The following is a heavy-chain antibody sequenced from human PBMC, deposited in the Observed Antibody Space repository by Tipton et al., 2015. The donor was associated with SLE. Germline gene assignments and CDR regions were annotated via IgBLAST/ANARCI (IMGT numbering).Heavy chain of an antibody. J-gene: IGHJ4*02. CDR2: IYYSGST. D-gene: IGHD3-9*01. CDR1: GGSISSSSYY. Sequence: GLVKPSETLSLTCTVSGGSISSSSYYWGWIRQPPGKGLEWIGSIYYSGSTYYNPSLKSRVTISVDTSKNQFSLKLSSVTAADTAVYYCARLRYFDWLLDYWGQGTLVTVSS. V-gene: IGHV4-39*07. CDR3: ARLRYFDWLLDY.